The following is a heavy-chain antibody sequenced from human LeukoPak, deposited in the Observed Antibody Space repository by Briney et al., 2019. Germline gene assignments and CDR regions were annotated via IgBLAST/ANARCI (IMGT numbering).Heavy chain of an antibody. CDR2: IRSKANSYAT. CDR3: TRPDYYGSGSYFN. J-gene: IGHJ4*02. CDR1: GSTFSGSA. D-gene: IGHD3-10*01. Sequence: GGSLRLSCAASGSTFSGSAMHWVRQASGKGLEWVGRIRSKANSYATAYAASVKGRFTISRDDSKNTAYLQMNSLKTEDTAVYYCTRPDYYGSGSYFNWGQGTLVTVSS. V-gene: IGHV3-73*01.